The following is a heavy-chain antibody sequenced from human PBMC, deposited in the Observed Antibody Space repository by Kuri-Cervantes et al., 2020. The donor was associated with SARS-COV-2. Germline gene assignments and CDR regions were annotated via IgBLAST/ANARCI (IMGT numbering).Heavy chain of an antibody. CDR2: SIPIFGTA. D-gene: IGHD3-22*01. CDR3: ARDFRGSNYYDSSGPHDAFDI. V-gene: IGHV1-69*13. J-gene: IGHJ3*02. CDR1: GGTFSSYA. Sequence: SVKVSCKASGGTFSSYAISWVRQAPGQGLEWMGGSIPIFGTANYAQKFQGRVTITADESTSTVYMELSSLRSEDTAVYYCARDFRGSNYYDSSGPHDAFDIWGQGTMVTVSS.